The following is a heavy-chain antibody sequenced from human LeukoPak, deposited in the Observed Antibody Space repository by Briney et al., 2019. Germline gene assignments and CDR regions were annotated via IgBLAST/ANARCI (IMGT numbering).Heavy chain of an antibody. CDR1: GGSFSGYY. CDR2: IYYSGST. Sequence: SETLSLTCAVYGGSFSGYYWSWIRQPPGKGLEWIGYIYYSGSTNYNPSLKSRVTISVDTSKNQFSLKLSSVTAADTAVYYCARRYYYDSSGYWSEGAFDIWGQGTMVTVSS. V-gene: IGHV4-59*08. D-gene: IGHD3-22*01. CDR3: ARRYYYDSSGYWSEGAFDI. J-gene: IGHJ3*02.